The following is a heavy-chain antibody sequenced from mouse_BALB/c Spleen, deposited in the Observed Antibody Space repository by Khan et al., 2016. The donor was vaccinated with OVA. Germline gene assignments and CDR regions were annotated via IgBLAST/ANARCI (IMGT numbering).Heavy chain of an antibody. D-gene: IGHD1-1*01. CDR2: IYPGDGNT. J-gene: IGHJ2*01. CDR1: GYTFTSYW. V-gene: IGHV1-87*01. Sequence: QVQLKQSGTELARPGASVKLSCKASGYTFTSYWMQWVKQRPGQGLEWIGAIYPGDGNTRYTQKFKGQATLTADKSSSTAYMQLSSLASEDSAVYFCVRGGITTVYCDYWGQGTTLTVSS. CDR3: VRGGITTVYCDY.